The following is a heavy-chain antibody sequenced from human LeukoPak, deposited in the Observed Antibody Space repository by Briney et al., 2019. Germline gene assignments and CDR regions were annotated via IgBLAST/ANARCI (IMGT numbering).Heavy chain of an antibody. CDR2: INNSGST. CDR1: GGTFSGYY. J-gene: IGHJ4*02. V-gene: IGHV4-34*01. D-gene: IGHD6-13*01. CDR3: AREGGPAAGSYFYY. Sequence: PSVTLSLTCAVYGGTFSGYYWSWIRQPPGKGLEGIGEINNSGSTNYNPSLKSRVTISVDTSKNQFTLNLSSVTAADTAVYYCAREGGPAAGSYFYYWGQGTLVTVSS.